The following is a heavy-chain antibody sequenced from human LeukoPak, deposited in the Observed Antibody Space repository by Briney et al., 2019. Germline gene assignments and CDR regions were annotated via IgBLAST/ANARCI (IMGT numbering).Heavy chain of an antibody. V-gene: IGHV3-74*01. CDR3: ARDGFGTGSN. Sequence: GGSLRLSCAASGFTFSRHWMHWVRQAPGKELVWVSRINSDGSSTSYADSVRGRFTISRDNAKNTLYLQVNSLRAEDTAVYYCARDGFGTGSNWGQGTLVTVSS. CDR1: GFTFSRHW. D-gene: IGHD3/OR15-3a*01. J-gene: IGHJ4*02. CDR2: INSDGSST.